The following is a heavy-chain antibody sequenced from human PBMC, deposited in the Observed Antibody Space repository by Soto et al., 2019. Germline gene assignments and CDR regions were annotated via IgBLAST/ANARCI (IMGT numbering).Heavy chain of an antibody. J-gene: IGHJ4*02. CDR1: GDSIRSGSYH. Sequence: SETLSLTCTVSGDSIRSGSYHWAWIRQPPGKGLEYIASIYYSGTTYYNPSLKSRVTISVDTSRNQVSVKVGSVTAADTAAYFCVRHVGDRLWYFDYWGQGTLVTVSS. CDR2: IYYSGTT. CDR3: VRHVGDRLWYFDY. D-gene: IGHD2-21*01. V-gene: IGHV4-39*01.